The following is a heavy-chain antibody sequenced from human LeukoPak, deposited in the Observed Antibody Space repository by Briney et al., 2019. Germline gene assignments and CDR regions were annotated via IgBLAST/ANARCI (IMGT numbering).Heavy chain of an antibody. Sequence: SETLSLTCAVSGGSISSSNWWSWVRQPPGKGLEWIGEIYHSGSTNYNPSLKSRVTTSVDKSKNQFSLKLSSVTAADTAVYYCARVATAIGMGMDVWGQGTTVTVSS. CDR3: ARVATAIGMGMDV. V-gene: IGHV4-4*02. CDR1: GGSISSSNW. D-gene: IGHD1-14*01. CDR2: IYHSGST. J-gene: IGHJ6*02.